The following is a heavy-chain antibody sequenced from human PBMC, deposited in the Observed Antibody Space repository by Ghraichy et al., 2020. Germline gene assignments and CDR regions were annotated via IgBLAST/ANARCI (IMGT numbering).Heavy chain of an antibody. CDR3: AKGRAPYCSSYSCNIVLFDN. D-gene: IGHD2-2*02. Sequence: GGSLRLSCAASGFTFSSYVMSWVRQAPGKGLKWVSTISGNGGSTYYADSVKGRFTISRDNSKNTLYLQMNSLRAEDTAVYNCAKGRAPYCSSYSCNIVLFDNWGQGTLVTVSS. V-gene: IGHV3-23*01. J-gene: IGHJ4*02. CDR2: ISGNGGST. CDR1: GFTFSSYV.